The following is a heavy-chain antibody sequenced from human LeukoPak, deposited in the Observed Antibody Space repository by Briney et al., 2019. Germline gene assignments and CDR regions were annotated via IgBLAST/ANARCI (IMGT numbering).Heavy chain of an antibody. CDR2: ISYDEGTK. V-gene: IGHV3-30*03. D-gene: IGHD1-26*01. CDR3: ARDRVVGATSYFDY. Sequence: PGGSLRLSCAASGFTFSSYGMHWVRQAPGKGLEWVAVISYDEGTKYYADSVKGQFTISRDNSKNTLSLQMNSLRVEDTAVYYCARDRVVGATSYFDYWGQGTLVTVSS. J-gene: IGHJ4*02. CDR1: GFTFSSYG.